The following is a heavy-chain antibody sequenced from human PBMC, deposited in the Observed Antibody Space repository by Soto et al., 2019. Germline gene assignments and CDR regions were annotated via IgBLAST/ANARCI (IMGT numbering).Heavy chain of an antibody. J-gene: IGHJ3*02. CDR1: GCSISSGGYS. V-gene: IGHV4-30-2*01. Sequence: TLSLTCAVSGCSISSGGYSWSWIRQPPGKGLEWIGYIYHSGSTYYNPSLKSRVTISVDRSKNQFSLKLSSVTAADTAVYYCARGVLMFLRFLSPPGAFDIWGQGTMVTVSS. CDR2: IYHSGST. D-gene: IGHD3-3*01. CDR3: ARGVLMFLRFLSPPGAFDI.